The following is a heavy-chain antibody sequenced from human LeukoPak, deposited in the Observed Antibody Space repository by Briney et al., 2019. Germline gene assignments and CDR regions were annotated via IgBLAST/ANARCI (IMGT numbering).Heavy chain of an antibody. V-gene: IGHV7-4-1*02. Sequence: ASVKVSCKASGYTFTSYAMNWVRQAPGQGLEWMGWINTNTGNPTYAQGFTGRFVFSLDTSVSTAYLQISSLKAEDTAVYYCASSYDYGDYVYAFDIWGQGTMVTVSS. CDR1: GYTFTSYA. J-gene: IGHJ3*02. CDR2: INTNTGNP. D-gene: IGHD4-17*01. CDR3: ASSYDYGDYVYAFDI.